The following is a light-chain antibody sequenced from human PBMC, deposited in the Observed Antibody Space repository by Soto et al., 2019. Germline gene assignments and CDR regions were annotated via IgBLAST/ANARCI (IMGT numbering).Light chain of an antibody. J-gene: IGKJ1*01. CDR3: QQYGDMWT. CDR1: QSVSSN. CDR2: GAS. Sequence: EIVMTQSPATLSVSPGERATLCCRASQSVSSNLAWYQQKPGQAPRLLIYGASTRATGIPDRFSGSGSGTDFTLTISRLEPEDFAVYFCQQYGDMWTFGQGTKVDI. V-gene: IGKV3D-15*01.